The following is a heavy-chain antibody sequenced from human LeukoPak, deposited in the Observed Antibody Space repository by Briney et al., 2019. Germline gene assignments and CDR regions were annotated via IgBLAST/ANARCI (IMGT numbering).Heavy chain of an antibody. V-gene: IGHV1-46*03. CDR2: INPIGGRT. CDR3: TRASVAGRRFDY. D-gene: IGHD6-19*01. Sequence: ASVPVSCKASGYTFTSYYMHWVRQAPGQGLAWMGIINPIGGRTTYAQKLQGRVTMTRDTTTGTVYMELSSPRSEDTAVYYCTRASVAGRRFDYWGQGTLVTVSS. CDR1: GYTFTSYY. J-gene: IGHJ4*02.